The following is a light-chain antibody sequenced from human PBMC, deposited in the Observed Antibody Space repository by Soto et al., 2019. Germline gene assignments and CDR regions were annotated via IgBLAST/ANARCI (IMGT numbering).Light chain of an antibody. CDR2: GAS. J-gene: IGKJ1*01. CDR1: QSVGSVY. V-gene: IGKV3-20*01. Sequence: DIVLTQSPGTLSLSPGDRATLSCRASQSVGSVYLAWYQQKPGQAPRLLIHGASNRASGIPDRCSGSGSGTDFTRTISRLEPEDFAVYYCQQYGSSPRTFGQGTKVESK. CDR3: QQYGSSPRT.